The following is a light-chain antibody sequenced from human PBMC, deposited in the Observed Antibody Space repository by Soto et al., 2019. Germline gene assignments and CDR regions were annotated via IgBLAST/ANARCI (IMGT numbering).Light chain of an antibody. CDR1: RSNIGSSN. Sequence: QSVLTQPPSASGTPGQRVTISCSGSRSNIGSSNVYWYQQLPGTAPKLLIYKNNQRPSGVPDRFSGSKSGTSASLAISGLRSEDEADYHCAAWDDSLSGAVFGGGTQLTVL. V-gene: IGLV1-47*01. CDR2: KNN. J-gene: IGLJ7*01. CDR3: AAWDDSLSGAV.